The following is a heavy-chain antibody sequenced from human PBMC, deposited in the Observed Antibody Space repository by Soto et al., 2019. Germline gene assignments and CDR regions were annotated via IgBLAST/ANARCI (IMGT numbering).Heavy chain of an antibody. Sequence: EVQLLESGGGLVQPGGSLRLSCAASGFTFSSYAMNWVRQTPGEGLEWVSGISGSGGTTYYADSVKGRFTNSRENSETTLYLQMNTLRAEDTAIYYCAKGGYSRNDGFDYWGQGTLVTVSS. J-gene: IGHJ4*02. CDR3: AKGGYSRNDGFDY. D-gene: IGHD5-12*01. CDR1: GFTFSSYA. V-gene: IGHV3-23*01. CDR2: ISGSGGTT.